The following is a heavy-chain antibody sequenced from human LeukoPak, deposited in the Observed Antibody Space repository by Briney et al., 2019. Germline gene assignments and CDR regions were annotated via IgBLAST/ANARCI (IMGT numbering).Heavy chain of an antibody. D-gene: IGHD2-2*01. Sequence: HGESLKISCKGSGYSFTSYWIGWVRQMPGKGLEWMGIIYPGDSDTRYSPSFQGQVTISADKSISTAYLQWSSLKASDTAMYYCARNGEVVPAPTGFDPWGQGTLVTVSS. CDR1: GYSFTSYW. J-gene: IGHJ5*02. V-gene: IGHV5-51*01. CDR3: ARNGEVVPAPTGFDP. CDR2: IYPGDSDT.